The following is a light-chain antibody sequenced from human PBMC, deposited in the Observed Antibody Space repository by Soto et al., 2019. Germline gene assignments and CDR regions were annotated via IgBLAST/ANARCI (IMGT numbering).Light chain of an antibody. CDR1: SSDVGGYNY. CDR2: DVN. CDR3: SSSAGSYTYV. J-gene: IGLJ1*01. V-gene: IGLV2-11*01. Sequence: QSVLTQPRSVSGSPGQSVTISCTGTSSDVGGYNYVSWYQHHPGKVPKHMIYDVNKRPSGVPDRFSGSKSGNAASLTISGLQAEDEADYYCSSSAGSYTYVLGTGTKVTVL.